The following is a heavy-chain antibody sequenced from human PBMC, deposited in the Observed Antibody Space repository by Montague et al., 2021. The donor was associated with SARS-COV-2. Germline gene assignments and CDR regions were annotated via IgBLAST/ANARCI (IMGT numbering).Heavy chain of an antibody. CDR3: ARQENSSGWFKPDAFDI. CDR1: GGPISSSSYY. D-gene: IGHD6-19*01. Sequence: SETLSLTCTVSGGPISSSSYYWGWIRQPPGKGLDWIGSIYYSGSTYYNPSLKSRVTISVDTSKNQFSLKLSSVTAADTAVYYCARQENSSGWFKPDAFDIWGQGTMVTVSS. V-gene: IGHV4-39*01. J-gene: IGHJ3*02. CDR2: IYYSGST.